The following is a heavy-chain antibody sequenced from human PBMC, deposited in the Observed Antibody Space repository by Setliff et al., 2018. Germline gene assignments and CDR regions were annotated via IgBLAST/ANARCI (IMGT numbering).Heavy chain of an antibody. J-gene: IGHJ6*03. Sequence: SETLSLTCIVSGESIDSVATGNHYWNWIRQPAGKGPEWIGHIYTSWSSNYNPSLKSRVTMSIDTSKNQFSLNLSSVTAADTAVYYCARVTGFLYIDVWGKGTTVTVSS. CDR3: ARVTGFLYIDV. V-gene: IGHV4-61*09. CDR1: GESIDSVATGNHY. CDR2: IYTSWSS. D-gene: IGHD3-3*01.